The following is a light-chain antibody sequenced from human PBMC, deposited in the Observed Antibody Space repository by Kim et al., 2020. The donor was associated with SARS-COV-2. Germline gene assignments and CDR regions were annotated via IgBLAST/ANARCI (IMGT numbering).Light chain of an antibody. J-gene: IGLJ1*01. CDR3: SSYAGSPHYV. V-gene: IGLV2-8*01. Sequence: GQQVTISCSGRSSGVAGNNYGSWYQQPPGTATKLMIYEVSRRPWGVPDCFAGSKCGNTAALTVSGLQDADEADYYRSSYAGSPHYVFGAGTKVTVL. CDR2: EVS. CDR1: SSGVAGNNY.